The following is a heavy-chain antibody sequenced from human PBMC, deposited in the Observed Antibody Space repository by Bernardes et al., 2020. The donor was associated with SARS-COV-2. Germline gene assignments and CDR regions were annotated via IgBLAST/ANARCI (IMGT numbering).Heavy chain of an antibody. Sequence: ASVKVSCKVSGYTLTELSMHWVRQAPGKGLEWMGGFDPEDGETIYAQKFQGRVTMTEDTSTDTAYMELSSLRSEDTAVYYCATWMLTPRIAVAAVSDYWGQGTLVTVSS. CDR1: GYTLTELS. J-gene: IGHJ4*02. CDR3: ATWMLTPRIAVAAVSDY. CDR2: FDPEDGET. V-gene: IGHV1-24*01. D-gene: IGHD6-19*01.